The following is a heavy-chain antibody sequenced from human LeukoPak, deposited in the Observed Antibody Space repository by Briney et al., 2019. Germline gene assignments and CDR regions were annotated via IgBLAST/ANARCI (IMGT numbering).Heavy chain of an antibody. D-gene: IGHD2-2*01. CDR3: GSPCSTSCYEDTVVDV. Sequence: PGRSLRLSCAASGFTFSSYAMHWVRQAPGKGLEWVAVISYDGSNKYYADSVKGRFTISRDNSKNTLYLQTNSLRAEDTAVYYCGSPCSTSCYEDTVVDVWGQGTTVTVSS. CDR1: GFTFSSYA. V-gene: IGHV3-30-3*01. CDR2: ISYDGSNK. J-gene: IGHJ6*02.